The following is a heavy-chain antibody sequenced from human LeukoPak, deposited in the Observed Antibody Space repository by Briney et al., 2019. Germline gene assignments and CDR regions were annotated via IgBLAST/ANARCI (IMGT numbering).Heavy chain of an antibody. D-gene: IGHD3-10*01. CDR2: IYYSGST. CDR1: GGSISSYY. J-gene: IGHJ4*02. V-gene: IGHV4-59*01. Sequence: SETLSLTCTVSGGSISSYYWSWIRQPPGKGLEWIGYIYYSGSTNYNPSLESRVTISVDTSKNQFSLKLSSVTAADTAVYYCARGNRGDYFDYWGQGTLVTVSS. CDR3: ARGNRGDYFDY.